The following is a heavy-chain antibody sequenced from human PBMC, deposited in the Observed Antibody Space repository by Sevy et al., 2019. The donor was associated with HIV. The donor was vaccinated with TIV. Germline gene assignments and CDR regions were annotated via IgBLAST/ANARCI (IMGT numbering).Heavy chain of an antibody. Sequence: SETLSLTCTVSGGSINSDHWNWIRQPPGKGLEWIGYVYYTGGTNYNPSLKNRVTISVDRTKNQFSRKLTSVTAADTAVYYCARRNDFVIWGQGTMVTVSS. CDR3: ARRNDFVI. CDR1: GGSINSDH. CDR2: VYYTGGT. V-gene: IGHV4-59*08. J-gene: IGHJ3*02.